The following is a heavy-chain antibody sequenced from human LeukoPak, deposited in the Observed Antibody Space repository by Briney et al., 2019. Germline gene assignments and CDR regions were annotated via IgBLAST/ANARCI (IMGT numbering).Heavy chain of an antibody. Sequence: GGSLRLSCAASGFTFSSYTMDWVRQAPGKGLEWVSSITSSSSHIYYADSVKGRFTISRDNAKNSLFLQMNSLRAEDTAVYYCARGRWSDYWGQGTQVTVSS. CDR1: GFTFSSYT. D-gene: IGHD5-24*01. V-gene: IGHV3-21*01. CDR3: ARGRWSDY. J-gene: IGHJ4*02. CDR2: ITSSSSHI.